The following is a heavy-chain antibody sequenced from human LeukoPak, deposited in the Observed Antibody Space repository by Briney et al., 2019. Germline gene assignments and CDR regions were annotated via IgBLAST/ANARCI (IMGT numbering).Heavy chain of an antibody. CDR2: IYHSGST. Sequence: SETLSLTCIVSSYSISSGYYWGWIRQPPGKGLEWIGSIYHSGSTYYNPSLKSRVTISVDTSKNQFSMKLSSVTAADTAVYHCARGFGYCTNGVCYNWFDPWGQGTLVTVSS. D-gene: IGHD2-8*01. CDR3: ARGFGYCTNGVCYNWFDP. CDR1: SYSISSGYY. J-gene: IGHJ5*02. V-gene: IGHV4-38-2*02.